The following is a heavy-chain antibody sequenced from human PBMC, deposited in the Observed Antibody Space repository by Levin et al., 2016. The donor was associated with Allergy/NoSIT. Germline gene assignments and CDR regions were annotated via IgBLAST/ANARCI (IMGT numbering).Heavy chain of an antibody. Sequence: SETLSLTCAVYGGSFSNYYWCWIRQPPGKGLEWIGEINHSGSTNYNPSLKSRVTISVDTSKNQFSLKLSSVTAADTAVYYCARVSRQQLRYWFRPWGQGTLVTVSS. V-gene: IGHV4-34*01. CDR3: ARVSRQQLRYWFRP. D-gene: IGHD4-23*01. J-gene: IGHJ5*02. CDR1: GGSFSNYY. CDR2: INHSGST.